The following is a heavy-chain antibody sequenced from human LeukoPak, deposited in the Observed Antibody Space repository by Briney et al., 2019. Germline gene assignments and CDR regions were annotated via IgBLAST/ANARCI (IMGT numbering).Heavy chain of an antibody. J-gene: IGHJ4*01. CDR3: ARPGDRSRYFDY. CDR2: YNAGDSET. Sequence: GESLKLSCPGSVYTFTDYWIGWVRQTPGQGLEWRGSYNAGDSETKYSPSFHGQVTISVDKSISPAFLQLSTVKAADTAMYYCARPGDRSRYFDYWGHGALVTVSS. CDR1: VYTFTDYW. V-gene: IGHV5-51*01. D-gene: IGHD3-10*01.